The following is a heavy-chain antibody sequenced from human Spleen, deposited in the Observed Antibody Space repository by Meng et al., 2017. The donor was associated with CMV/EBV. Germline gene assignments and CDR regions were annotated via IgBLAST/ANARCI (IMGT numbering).Heavy chain of an antibody. CDR1: GFPFTGHD. CDR2: IRHDGSSK. CDR3: AYYSSSGYYFDY. J-gene: IGHJ4*02. Sequence: CAASGFPFTGHDMHWVRQAPGKGPEWLAFIRHDGSSKTYGDSVRGRFVISRDNSRNILYLQMNSLRDEDTAMYYCAYYSSSGYYFDYWGQGTLVTVSS. V-gene: IGHV3-30*02. D-gene: IGHD6-13*01.